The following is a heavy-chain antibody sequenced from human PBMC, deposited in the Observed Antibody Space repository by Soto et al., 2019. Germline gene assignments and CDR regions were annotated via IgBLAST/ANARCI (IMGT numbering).Heavy chain of an antibody. D-gene: IGHD6-13*01. Sequence: GGSLRLSCAASGFTFSSYAMSWVRQAPGKGLEWVSAISGSGGSTYYADSVKGRFTISRDNSKNTLYLQMNSLRAEDTAVYYCARDKMGSSWYYFDYWGQGTLVTVSS. CDR3: ARDKMGSSWYYFDY. CDR2: ISGSGGST. J-gene: IGHJ4*02. CDR1: GFTFSSYA. V-gene: IGHV3-23*01.